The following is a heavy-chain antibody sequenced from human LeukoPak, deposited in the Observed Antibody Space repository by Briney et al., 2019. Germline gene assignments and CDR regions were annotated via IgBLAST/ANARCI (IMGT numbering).Heavy chain of an antibody. D-gene: IGHD3-10*01. Sequence: ASVKVSCKASGYTFTSYYMHWVRQAPGQGLEWMGIINPSGGSTSYAQKFQGRVTMTRDTSTSTVYMELSSLRSEDTAVYYCERDPGVTMVRGVIPIEYYYYYYMDVWGKGTTVTVSS. CDR2: INPSGGST. J-gene: IGHJ6*03. CDR3: ERDPGVTMVRGVIPIEYYYYYYMDV. CDR1: GYTFTSYY. V-gene: IGHV1-46*01.